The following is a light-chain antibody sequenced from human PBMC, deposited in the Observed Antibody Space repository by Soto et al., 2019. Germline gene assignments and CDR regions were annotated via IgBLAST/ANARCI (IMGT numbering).Light chain of an antibody. Sequence: QSVLTQPPSASGTPGQRVTISSSGSNSNIAINAVNWYQHLPGTAPKLLIYSNDQRPSGVPDRFSGSKSGTSASLAVSGLQSDDEADYYCAAWDDTLNGVVFGGGTKLTVL. CDR3: AAWDDTLNGVV. V-gene: IGLV1-44*01. J-gene: IGLJ3*02. CDR2: SND. CDR1: NSNIAINA.